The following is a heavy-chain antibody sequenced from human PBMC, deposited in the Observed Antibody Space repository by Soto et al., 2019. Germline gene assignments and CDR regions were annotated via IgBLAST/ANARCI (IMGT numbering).Heavy chain of an antibody. Sequence: GGSLRLSCAASGFTVSSNYMSWVRQAPGKGLEWVSIIYSDGSTYYADSVKGRFTISRDNSKNTLYLQINSPRAEDTAVYYCARVWGSRGFWSGRADLWGQGTLVTVSS. D-gene: IGHD3-3*01. CDR3: ARVWGSRGFWSGRADL. V-gene: IGHV3-66*01. J-gene: IGHJ5*02. CDR2: IYSDGST. CDR1: GFTVSSNY.